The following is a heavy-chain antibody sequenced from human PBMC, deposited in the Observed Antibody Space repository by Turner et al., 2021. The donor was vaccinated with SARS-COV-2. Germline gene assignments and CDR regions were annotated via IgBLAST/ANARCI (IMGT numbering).Heavy chain of an antibody. Sequence: VQLVESGGGLVKPGGSLRLSCAASGFPFSSYSMHWVRQAPEKGLEWVASINSGSSYIYYADSLKGRVTISRDNTKRSLFLQMNSLRVEDTAVYYCARGRDYYGSGTYYNYDYWGQGTLVTVSS. D-gene: IGHD3-10*01. V-gene: IGHV3-21*02. J-gene: IGHJ4*02. CDR3: ARGRDYYGSGTYYNYDY. CDR2: INSGSSYI. CDR1: GFPFSSYS.